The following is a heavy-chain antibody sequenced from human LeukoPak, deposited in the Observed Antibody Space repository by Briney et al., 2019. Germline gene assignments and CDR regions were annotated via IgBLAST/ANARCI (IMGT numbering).Heavy chain of an antibody. V-gene: IGHV3-30*03. CDR1: GFTFSSYG. J-gene: IGHJ4*02. D-gene: IGHD2-15*01. Sequence: GGSLRLSCVASGFTFSSYGMHWVRQAPGKGLEWVAMISYDGSDKYYAESVKGRFTISRDNSENTLYLQMNSLRDEDTAMYSCATLLLGVGGDYWGQGTLVTVSS. CDR2: ISYDGSDK. CDR3: ATLLLGVGGDY.